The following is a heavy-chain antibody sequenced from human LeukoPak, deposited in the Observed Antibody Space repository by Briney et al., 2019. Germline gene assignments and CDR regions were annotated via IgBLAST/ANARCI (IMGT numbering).Heavy chain of an antibody. CDR1: GGSISSGDYY. CDR3: ARPYYYDSRIDP. CDR2: MYYSGST. V-gene: IGHV4-30-4*01. J-gene: IGHJ5*02. Sequence: SETLPLTCTVSGGSISSGDYYWSWIRQPPGKGLEWIAYMYYSGSTYYNPSLKSRVTMSADTSKNQLSLKLSSVTAADTAVYYCARPYYYDSRIDPWGQGILVTVSS. D-gene: IGHD3-22*01.